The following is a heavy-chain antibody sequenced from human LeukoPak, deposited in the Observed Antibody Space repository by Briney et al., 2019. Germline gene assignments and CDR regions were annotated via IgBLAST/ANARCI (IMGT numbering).Heavy chain of an antibody. CDR1: GGAISSTSYY. CDR2: IHYSGST. D-gene: IGHD6-13*01. CDR3: ASQDIRYSIAASET. V-gene: IGHV4-39*01. J-gene: IGHJ5*02. Sequence: PSETLSLTCTVSGGAISSTSYYWGWIRQPPGKGLGWIGGIHYSGSTYYNPSLKSRVTISVDTSKNQFSLKLSSVTAADTAVYYCASQDIRYSIAASETWGQGTLVTVSS.